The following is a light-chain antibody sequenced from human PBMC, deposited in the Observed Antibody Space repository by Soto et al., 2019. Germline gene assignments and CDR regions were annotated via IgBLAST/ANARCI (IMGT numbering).Light chain of an antibody. Sequence: EIVMTQSPATLSVSPGERATLSCRASQSVSSNLAWYQQKPGQAPRLLIYGASTRATGIPARFSGSGSGTEFTLTISSLQSEDFAVYYCQQYNNWPGYTFGQVKKLEIK. V-gene: IGKV3-15*01. CDR1: QSVSSN. CDR2: GAS. J-gene: IGKJ2*01. CDR3: QQYNNWPGYT.